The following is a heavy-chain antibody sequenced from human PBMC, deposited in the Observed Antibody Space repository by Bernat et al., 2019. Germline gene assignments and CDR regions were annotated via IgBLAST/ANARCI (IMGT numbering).Heavy chain of an antibody. V-gene: IGHV3-11*06. J-gene: IGHJ3*02. D-gene: IGHD2-21*02. CDR3: ARDRATEYAFDI. CDR1: GFTFSDYY. Sequence: QVQLVESVGGLVKPGGSLRLSCAASGFTFSDYYMSWIRQAPGKGLEWISYISSSSSYTNYADSVKGRFTISRDNAKNSLYLQMNSLRAEDTAVYYCARDRATEYAFDIWGQGTMVSVSS. CDR2: ISSSSSYT.